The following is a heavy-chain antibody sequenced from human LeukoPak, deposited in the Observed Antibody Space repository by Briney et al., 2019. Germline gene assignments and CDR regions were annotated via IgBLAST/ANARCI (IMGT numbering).Heavy chain of an antibody. J-gene: IGHJ6*02. CDR3: ANSAHSFGYNYYGMDV. V-gene: IGHV3-30-3*01. Sequence: GGSLRLSCAASGFTFSSYAMHWVRQAPGKGLEWVAVISHDGSSKFYADSVKGRYTISRDNSKNTLYLQMNSLRAEDTAVYYCANSAHSFGYNYYGMDVWGQGTTVTVSS. CDR1: GFTFSSYA. D-gene: IGHD3-3*01. CDR2: ISHDGSSK.